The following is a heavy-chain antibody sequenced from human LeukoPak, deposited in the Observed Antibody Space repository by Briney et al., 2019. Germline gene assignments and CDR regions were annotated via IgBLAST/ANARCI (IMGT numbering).Heavy chain of an antibody. Sequence: ASVKVSCKASGYTLTGYYMHWVRQAPGQGLEWMGWINPNSGGTNYAQKFQGRVTMTRDTSISTAYMELSRLRSDDTAVYYCASQRVGATPFDYWGQGTLVTVSS. V-gene: IGHV1-2*02. CDR3: ASQRVGATPFDY. D-gene: IGHD1-26*01. J-gene: IGHJ4*02. CDR1: GYTLTGYY. CDR2: INPNSGGT.